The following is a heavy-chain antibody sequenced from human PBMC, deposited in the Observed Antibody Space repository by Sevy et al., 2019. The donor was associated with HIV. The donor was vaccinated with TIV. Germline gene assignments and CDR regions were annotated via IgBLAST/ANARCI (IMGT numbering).Heavy chain of an antibody. V-gene: IGHV3-23*01. CDR3: AKDRVSGTYYTGDFDY. CDR1: GFTFSTYA. D-gene: IGHD3-10*01. J-gene: IGHJ4*02. Sequence: GGSLRLSCAASGFTFSTYAMTWVRQAPGKGLEWVSVITYSGVNTYYADSVKGRFTISRDNSKNKLYLQMNSLGAEDTAVYYCAKDRVSGTYYTGDFDYWGQGTLVTVSS. CDR2: ITYSGVNT.